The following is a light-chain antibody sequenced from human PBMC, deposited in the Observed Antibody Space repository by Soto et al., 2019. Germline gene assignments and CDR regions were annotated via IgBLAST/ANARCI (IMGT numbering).Light chain of an antibody. V-gene: IGLV1-40*01. CDR1: SSNIGTPY. J-gene: IGLJ2*01. CDR2: GNS. Sequence: QLVLTQPPSVSGAPGQRVTISCTGSSSNIGTPYVHWYQQLPGTAPKLLIYGNSNRPSGVPDRFSGSKSGTSASLAITGLQAEDEADYYCQFYDSSLSGYVIFGGGTKVTVL. CDR3: QFYDSSLSGYVI.